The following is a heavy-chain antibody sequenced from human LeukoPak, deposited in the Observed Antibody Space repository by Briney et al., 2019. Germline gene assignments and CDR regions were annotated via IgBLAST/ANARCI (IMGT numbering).Heavy chain of an antibody. J-gene: IGHJ3*02. CDR1: GGSISYYY. Sequence: SETLSLTCAVSGGSISYYYWSWIRQPPGKGLEWIGYIYYSGSTNYNPSLKSRVTISVDTSKNQFSLKLNSVTAADTAVYYCARITYGDNHFDIWGQGTMVTVSS. V-gene: IGHV4-59*01. CDR3: ARITYGDNHFDI. D-gene: IGHD4-23*01. CDR2: IYYSGST.